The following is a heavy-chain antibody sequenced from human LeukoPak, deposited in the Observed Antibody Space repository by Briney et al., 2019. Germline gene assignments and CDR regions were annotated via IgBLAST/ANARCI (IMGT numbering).Heavy chain of an antibody. CDR1: GFTLSSYT. Sequence: PGGSLRLSCVASGFTLSSYTMNWVRQAPGKGLEWVSYISSSSSTIYCADSVKGRFTISRDNAKNSLYLQMDSLRAEDTAVYYCARVGGSYLYFDYWGHGTLVTVSS. CDR3: ARVGGSYLYFDY. V-gene: IGHV3-48*01. CDR2: ISSSSSTI. J-gene: IGHJ4*01. D-gene: IGHD1-26*01.